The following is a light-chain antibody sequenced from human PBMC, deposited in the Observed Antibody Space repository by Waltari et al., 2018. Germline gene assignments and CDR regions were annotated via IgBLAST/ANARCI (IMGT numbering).Light chain of an antibody. CDR3: AAWDDSLNGVV. CDR2: SNN. Sequence: QSVLTQPPSASGTPGQRVTISCSGSSSNIGSNHVNWYQQLPGTAPTPLIYSNNQRPSGVPDRFSGSKSGTSASLAISGLQSEDEADYYCAAWDDSLNGVVFGGGTKLTVL. V-gene: IGLV1-44*01. J-gene: IGLJ2*01. CDR1: SSNIGSNH.